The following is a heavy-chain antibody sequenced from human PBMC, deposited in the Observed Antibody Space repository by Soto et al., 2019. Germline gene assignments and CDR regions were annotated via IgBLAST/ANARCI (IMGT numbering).Heavy chain of an antibody. CDR2: IYYSGST. J-gene: IGHJ4*02. CDR1: GGSISSSSYY. Sequence: SETLSLTCTVSGGSISSSSYYWGWIRQPPGKGLEWIGSIYYSGSTYYNPSLKSRVTISVDTSKNQFSLKLSSVTTADTAVYYCARRRVSIAVAGTDPFDYWGQGTLVTVSS. D-gene: IGHD6-19*01. V-gene: IGHV4-39*01. CDR3: ARRRVSIAVAGTDPFDY.